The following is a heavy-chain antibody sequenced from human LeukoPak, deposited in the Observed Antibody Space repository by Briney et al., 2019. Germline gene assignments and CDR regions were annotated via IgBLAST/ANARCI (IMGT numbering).Heavy chain of an antibody. V-gene: IGHV3-21*01. CDR2: ITSGGNYV. J-gene: IGHJ4*02. CDR1: GLVFSTYT. D-gene: IGHD5/OR15-5a*01. Sequence: PGGSLRLSCAASGLVFSTYTMSWVRQAPGKGLEWVSSITSGGNYVYYADSLKGRFTISRDNAKSSLYLQMNGLRAEDTAVYYCARHGWSVDNSVYDYDWGQGTLVTVSS. CDR3: ARHGWSVDNSVYDYD.